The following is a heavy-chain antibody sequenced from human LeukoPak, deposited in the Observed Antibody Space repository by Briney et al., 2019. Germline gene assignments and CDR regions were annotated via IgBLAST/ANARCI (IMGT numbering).Heavy chain of an antibody. CDR1: GGTFSSYA. D-gene: IGHD5-12*01. J-gene: IGHJ4*02. Sequence: SVEVSCKASGGTFSSYAISWVRQAPGQGLEWMGGIIPIFGTANYAQKFQGRVTITTDESTSTAYMELSSLRSEDTAVYYCASEGSDIVATMWGQGTLVTVSS. CDR3: ASEGSDIVATM. V-gene: IGHV1-69*05. CDR2: IIPIFGTA.